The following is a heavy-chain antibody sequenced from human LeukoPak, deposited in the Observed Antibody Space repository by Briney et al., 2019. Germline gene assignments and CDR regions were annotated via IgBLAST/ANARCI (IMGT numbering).Heavy chain of an antibody. Sequence: GGSLRLSCAGSGFIVSTNYMNWVRQAPGKGLEWVSVIYNDGSTYYADSVKGRFTISRDNSKNTLYLQMNSLRVEDTAVYFCSSGIFSDFWGQGTLVIVSS. J-gene: IGHJ4*02. CDR1: GFIVSTNY. CDR2: IYNDGST. D-gene: IGHD1-26*01. CDR3: SSGIFSDF. V-gene: IGHV3-66*01.